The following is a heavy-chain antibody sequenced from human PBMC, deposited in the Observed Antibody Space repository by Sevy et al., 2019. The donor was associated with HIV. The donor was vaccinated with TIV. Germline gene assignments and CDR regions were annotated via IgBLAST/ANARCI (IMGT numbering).Heavy chain of an antibody. CDR1: GFTFSDYW. V-gene: IGHV3-74*01. J-gene: IGHJ4*02. D-gene: IGHD6-13*01. Sequence: GGSLRLSCAGSGFTFSDYWMHWVRQPQGKGLVWVSGVNSDGRSTAYADSVKGRCTIARDNAKNTLSLQMSSLRVEDTAVYYCVISHSWEDHWGQGTLVTVSS. CDR2: VNSDGRST. CDR3: VISHSWEDH.